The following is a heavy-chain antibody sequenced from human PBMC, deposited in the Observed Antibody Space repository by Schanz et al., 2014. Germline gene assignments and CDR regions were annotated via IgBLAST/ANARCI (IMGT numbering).Heavy chain of an antibody. Sequence: QVQPVQSGAEVKKPGASVKVSCKASGYTFTSYGISWVRQAPGQGLEWMGWISPYNGNTNYAQKLQGRVTMTADTSTSTAYMDLRSLRSDDTAVYYCARVSMEFERGKSYYYYMDVWGRGTTVTVSS. V-gene: IGHV1-18*01. CDR1: GYTFTSYG. J-gene: IGHJ6*03. D-gene: IGHD3-10*01. CDR2: ISPYNGNT. CDR3: ARVSMEFERGKSYYYYMDV.